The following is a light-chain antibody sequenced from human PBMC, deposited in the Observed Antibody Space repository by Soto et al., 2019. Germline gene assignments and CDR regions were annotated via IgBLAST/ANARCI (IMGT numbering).Light chain of an antibody. J-gene: IGKJ1*01. CDR1: QSTSSW. CDR3: QQYTT. Sequence: DIQMTQSPSTLSASVGDRVTITCRASQSTSSWLVWYQQKPGKAPKLLIFDTSSLASGVPSRFSGSGSGTEFTLTISSLQPDDFATYYCQQYTTFGQGTKVDIK. V-gene: IGKV1-5*01. CDR2: DTS.